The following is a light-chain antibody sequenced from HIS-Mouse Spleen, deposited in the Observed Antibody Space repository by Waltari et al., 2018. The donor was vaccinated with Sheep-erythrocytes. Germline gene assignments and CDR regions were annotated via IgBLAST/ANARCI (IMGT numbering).Light chain of an antibody. CDR3: QQRSNWYT. CDR2: DAS. CDR1: QSVSSC. J-gene: IGKJ2*01. Sequence: EIVLTQSPATLSLSPGERATLSCRASQSVSSCLAWYQQKPGQAPRLHIYDASNRATGIPARFSGSGSGTDVTLTISSLEPEDFAVYYCQQRSNWYTFGQGTKLEIK. V-gene: IGKV3-11*01.